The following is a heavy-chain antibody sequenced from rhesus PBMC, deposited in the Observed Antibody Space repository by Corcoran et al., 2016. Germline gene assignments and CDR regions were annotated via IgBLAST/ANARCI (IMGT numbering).Heavy chain of an antibody. CDR3: ARASYEDDYVYFDY. CDR1: GGSISDYYY. Sequence: QVQLQESGPGLVKPSETLSLTCAVSGGSISDYYYWNWIRQPPGKGLEWIGKIYSNSASTYYNPSLKSRVTISKYTSKNQFFLKLSSGTAADTAVYYCARASYEDDYVYFDYWGQGVLVTVSS. D-gene: IGHD3-9*01. V-gene: IGHV4S9*01. CDR2: IYSNSAST. J-gene: IGHJ4*01.